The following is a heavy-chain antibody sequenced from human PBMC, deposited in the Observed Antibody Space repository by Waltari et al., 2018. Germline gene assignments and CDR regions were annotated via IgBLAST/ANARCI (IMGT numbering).Heavy chain of an antibody. Sequence: EVQLVESGGGLVPPGGSLRLSCGPSGFTFATFRFCWVRQAPGKGLEWVANINLDGSEKYYVDSVKGRFTISRDNAKTSLYLQMNSLTAEDTAVYYCAKNKKYYNYYYGVDVWGHGTTVTVSS. V-gene: IGHV3-7*01. CDR3: AKNKKYYNYYYGVDV. J-gene: IGHJ6*02. CDR2: INLDGSEK. CDR1: GFTFATFR.